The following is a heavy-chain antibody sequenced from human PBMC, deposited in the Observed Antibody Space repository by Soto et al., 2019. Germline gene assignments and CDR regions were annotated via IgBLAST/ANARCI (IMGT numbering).Heavy chain of an antibody. J-gene: IGHJ4*02. V-gene: IGHV4-34*01. CDR3: ARGGYSYGQQNYYFDY. CDR1: GGSFSGYY. CDR2: INHSGST. Sequence: SETLSLTCAVYGGSFSGYYWSWIRQPPGKGLEWIGEINHSGSTNYNPSLKSRVTISVDTSKNQFSLKLSSVTAADTAVYYCARGGYSYGQQNYYFDYWGQGTLVTVSS. D-gene: IGHD5-18*01.